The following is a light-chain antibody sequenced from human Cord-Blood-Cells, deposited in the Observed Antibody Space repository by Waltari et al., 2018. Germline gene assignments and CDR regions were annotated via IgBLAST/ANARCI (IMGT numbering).Light chain of an antibody. J-gene: IGLJ1*01. CDR2: LGS. V-gene: IGLV2-23*01. CDR1: SSDVGSYNL. Sequence: QSALTQPASVSGSPGPSITISCTGTSSDVGSYNLVSWYQQHPGKAPKLMLYLGSKRPVGVANCFAGPKSDNTASLRISGRQAEDESDYYCCSYAGSSTYVFGTGTKVTVL. CDR3: CSYAGSSTYV.